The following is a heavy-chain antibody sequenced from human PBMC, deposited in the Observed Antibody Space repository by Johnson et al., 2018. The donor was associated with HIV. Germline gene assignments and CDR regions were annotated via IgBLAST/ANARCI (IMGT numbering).Heavy chain of an antibody. CDR1: GFTFSNYW. CDR2: INWNGGST. Sequence: VQLVESGGVVVQPGGSLRLSCAASGFTFSNYWMSWVRQGPGKGLEWVSGINWNGGSTGYADSVKGRFTISRDKAKNSLYLQMNSLRAEDTAVYYCARGIEMIFVNDAFDIWGQGTMVTVSS. CDR3: ARGIEMIFVNDAFDI. V-gene: IGHV3-20*04. J-gene: IGHJ3*02. D-gene: IGHD2-15*01.